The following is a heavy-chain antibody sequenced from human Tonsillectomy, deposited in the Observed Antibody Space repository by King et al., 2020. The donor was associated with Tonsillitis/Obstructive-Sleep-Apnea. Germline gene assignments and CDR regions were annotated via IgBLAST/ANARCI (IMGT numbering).Heavy chain of an antibody. V-gene: IGHV1-69*10. D-gene: IGHD6-19*01. Sequence: VQLVESGAEVKKPGSSVKVSCTASGGTFSSYAITWVRQAPGQGLEWMGGIIPILGIANYAQKFQSRVTFTADRSTSTAYMELSSLRSEDTAMYYCARDKAAAGIAVAAMDAFDIWGQGTMVTVSS. J-gene: IGHJ3*02. CDR3: ARDKAAAGIAVAAMDAFDI. CDR2: IIPILGIA. CDR1: GGTFSSYA.